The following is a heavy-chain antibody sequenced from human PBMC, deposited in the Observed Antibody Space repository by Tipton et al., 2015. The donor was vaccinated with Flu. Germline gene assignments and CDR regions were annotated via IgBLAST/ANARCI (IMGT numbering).Heavy chain of an antibody. J-gene: IGHJ6*04. D-gene: IGHD3-3*01. CDR3: VKGAAVLRFLSGGLDV. CDR1: GFTFSNYG. V-gene: IGHV3-48*04. CDR2: ISDSSGSI. Sequence: SLRLSCATSGFTFSNYGMNWVRQAPGKGLEWVSHISDSSGSIYYADSVKGRFTISRDNAKNSLYLQMNSLGTEDTALYYCVKGAAVLRFLSGGLDVWGRGTTVTVSS.